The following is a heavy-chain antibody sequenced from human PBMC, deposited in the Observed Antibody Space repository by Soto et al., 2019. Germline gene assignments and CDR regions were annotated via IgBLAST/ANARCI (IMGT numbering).Heavy chain of an antibody. J-gene: IGHJ4*02. CDR3: ARDFLMYSSSWYAY. D-gene: IGHD6-13*01. CDR2: ISAYNGNT. CDR1: GYTFTSYG. Sequence: ASVKVSCKASGYTFTSYGISWVRQAPGQGLEWMGWISAYNGNTNYAQKLQGRVTMTTDTSTSTAYMELRSLRSDDTAVYYCARDFLMYSSSWYAYWGQGTLVTVSS. V-gene: IGHV1-18*01.